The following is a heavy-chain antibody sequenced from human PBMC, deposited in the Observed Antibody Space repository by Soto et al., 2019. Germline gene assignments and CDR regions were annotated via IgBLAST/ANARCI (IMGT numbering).Heavy chain of an antibody. Sequence: SETLSLTCAVSGGSICSYYWRWFRQTPGKGLEWIGYIYYSGSTNYNPSLKSRVTISVDTSKNQFSLKLSSVTAADTAVYYCASIAAAGTEGHYYYMDVWGKGATVSVSS. D-gene: IGHD6-13*01. CDR1: GGSICSYY. J-gene: IGHJ6*03. CDR3: ASIAAAGTEGHYYYMDV. CDR2: IYYSGST. V-gene: IGHV4-59*08.